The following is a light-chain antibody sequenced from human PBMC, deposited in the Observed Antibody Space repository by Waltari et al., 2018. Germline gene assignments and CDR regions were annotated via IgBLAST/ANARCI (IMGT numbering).Light chain of an antibody. V-gene: IGLV2-8*01. CDR2: EVS. J-gene: IGLJ1*01. Sequence: QSALTQPPSASGSPGQSVTISCTGTSSDVGGYTYVPWYQQHPGKAPKLMIYEVSKRPSGVPVRFSGSKSGNTASLTVSGLQAEDEADYYCSSYAGSNNYVFGTGTKVTVL. CDR3: SSYAGSNNYV. CDR1: SSDVGGYTY.